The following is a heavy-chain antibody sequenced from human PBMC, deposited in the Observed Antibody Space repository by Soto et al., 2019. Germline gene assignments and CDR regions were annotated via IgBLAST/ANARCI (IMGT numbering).Heavy chain of an antibody. CDR3: GGCTSGSCYFDY. Sequence: GQSLKSTCKGSGYSFTRCWIGWVRQMPRKGLEWMGIIYPGDSETRYSPSFQVQVTISADKSISTAYLQWSSLKASDTAMYYCGGCTSGSCYFDYWGQGTLVAVSS. V-gene: IGHV5-51*01. D-gene: IGHD2-15*01. J-gene: IGHJ4*02. CDR1: GYSFTRCW. CDR2: IYPGDSET.